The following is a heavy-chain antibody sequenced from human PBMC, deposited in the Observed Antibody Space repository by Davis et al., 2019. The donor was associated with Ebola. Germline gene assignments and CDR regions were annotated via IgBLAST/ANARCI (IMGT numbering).Heavy chain of an antibody. D-gene: IGHD2-15*01. CDR3: AREVAATHYYYYYGMDV. CDR1: GFTFSSYS. CDR2: ISSSSSTI. J-gene: IGHJ6*02. V-gene: IGHV3-48*01. Sequence: GESLKISCAASGFTFSSYSMNWVRQAPGKGLEWVSYISSSSSTIYYADSVKGRFTISRDNAKNSLYLQMNSLRAEDTAVYYCAREVAATHYYYYYGMDVWGQGTTVTVSS.